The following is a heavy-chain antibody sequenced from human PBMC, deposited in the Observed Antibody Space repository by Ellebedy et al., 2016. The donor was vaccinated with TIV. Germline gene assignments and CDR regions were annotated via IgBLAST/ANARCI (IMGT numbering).Heavy chain of an antibody. D-gene: IGHD5-24*01. J-gene: IGHJ4*02. CDR3: AREGRDGYNPYFDY. CDR2: MSSSTGDK. V-gene: IGHV3-48*02. CDR1: GFTFSTYS. Sequence: GGSLRLSCAASGFTFSTYSMAWVRQAPGKGLEWVSYMSSSTGDKYYADSVKGRFTISRVNAENSLHLQMTSLRHEDTAVYYCAREGRDGYNPYFDYWGQGILVTVSS.